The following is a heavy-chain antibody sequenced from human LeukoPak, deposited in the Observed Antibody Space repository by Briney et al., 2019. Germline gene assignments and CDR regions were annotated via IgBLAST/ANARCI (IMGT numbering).Heavy chain of an antibody. CDR2: ISSSGSTI. J-gene: IGHJ4*02. V-gene: IGHV3-48*03. Sequence: PGGSLRPSCAAPGFTFSSYEMNWVRQAPGKGLEWVPYISSSGSTIYYADSVKGRFTISRDSAKNSLYLQMNSLRAEDTAVYYCARISSMWEQQLPDYWGQGTLVTVSS. CDR1: GFTFSSYE. CDR3: ARISSMWEQQLPDY. D-gene: IGHD6-13*01.